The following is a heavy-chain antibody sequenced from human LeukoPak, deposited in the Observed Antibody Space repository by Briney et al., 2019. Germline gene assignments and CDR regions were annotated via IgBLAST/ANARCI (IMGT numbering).Heavy chain of an antibody. CDR1: GLTVSSNY. Sequence: GSLRLSCAASGLTVSSNYMSWIRQPPGKGLEWIGYIYYSGSTNYNPSLKSRVTISVDTSKNQFSLKLSSVTAADTAVYYCAGYCSSGSCFLDAFDIWGQGTMVTVSS. CDR2: IYYSGST. V-gene: IGHV4-59*02. CDR3: AGYCSSGSCFLDAFDI. J-gene: IGHJ3*02. D-gene: IGHD2-15*01.